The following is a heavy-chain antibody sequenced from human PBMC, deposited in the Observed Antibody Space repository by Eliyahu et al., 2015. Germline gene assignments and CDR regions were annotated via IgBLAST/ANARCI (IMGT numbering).Heavy chain of an antibody. CDR2: IYYSGST. CDR1: GXSXXXYY. V-gene: IGHV4-59*01. D-gene: IGHD4-17*01. Sequence: QVQLQESGPGLVKPSETLSLTCTVSGXSXXXYYXXWIRQPPGKGLEWIGYIYYSGSTNYNPSLKSRVTISVDTSKNQFSLKLSSVTAADTAVYYCARALNDYGDYVQFPPEAYFDYWGQGTLVTVSS. J-gene: IGHJ4*02. CDR3: ARALNDYGDYVQFPPEAYFDY.